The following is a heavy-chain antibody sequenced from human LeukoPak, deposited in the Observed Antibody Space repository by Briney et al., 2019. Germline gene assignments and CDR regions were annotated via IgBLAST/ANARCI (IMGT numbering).Heavy chain of an antibody. D-gene: IGHD2-8*02. CDR3: AREFCTGGGKCSKTCDY. V-gene: IGHV1-2*02. Sequence: ASVKVSCKASGYTFTDYYIHWVRQAPGQGLEWMSWINPNSGDKRSAQKFQGRLSMTSDTSMSTAYMELSSLRSDDTAIYYCAREFCTGGGKCSKTCDYWGQGTLATVSS. J-gene: IGHJ4*02. CDR1: GYTFTDYY. CDR2: INPNSGDK.